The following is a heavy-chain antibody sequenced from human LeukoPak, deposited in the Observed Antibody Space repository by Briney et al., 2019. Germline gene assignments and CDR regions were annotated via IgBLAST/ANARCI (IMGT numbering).Heavy chain of an antibody. CDR2: IIPIFGTA. Sequence: SVKVSCKASGGTFSSYTISWVRQAPGQGLEWMGRIIPIFGTANYAQKFQGRVTITADESTSTAYMELSSLRSEDTAVYYCARVLRGYGDYLNWFDPWGQGTLVTVSS. D-gene: IGHD4-17*01. V-gene: IGHV1-69*15. J-gene: IGHJ5*02. CDR3: ARVLRGYGDYLNWFDP. CDR1: GGTFSSYT.